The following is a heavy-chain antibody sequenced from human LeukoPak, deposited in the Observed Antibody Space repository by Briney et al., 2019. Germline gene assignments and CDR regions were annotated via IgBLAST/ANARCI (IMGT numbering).Heavy chain of an antibody. V-gene: IGHV6-1*01. Sequence: SQTLSPTCAISGDSVSSNSAAWNWIRQSPSRGLEWLGRTYYRSKWYNDYAVSVKSRITINPDTSKNQFSLQLNSVTPEDTAVYYCAREYGYCSSTSCYLHIDYWGQGTLVTVSS. CDR1: GDSVSSNSAA. CDR3: AREYGYCSSTSCYLHIDY. J-gene: IGHJ4*02. D-gene: IGHD2-2*03. CDR2: TYYRSKWYN.